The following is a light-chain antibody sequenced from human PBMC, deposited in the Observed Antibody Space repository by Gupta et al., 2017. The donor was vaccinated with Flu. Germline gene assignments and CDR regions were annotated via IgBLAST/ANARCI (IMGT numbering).Light chain of an antibody. CDR1: NSDVGGYNF. Sequence: QSALTQPPSASGSPGQSVTISCTGTNSDVGGYNFVSWYQQHPGKAPKLMIYEVTKRPPGVPDRFSGSKSGNTASLTVSGLQAEDEADYYCSSYVGSNVFVFGNGTKGTVL. CDR2: EVT. CDR3: SSYVGSNVFV. J-gene: IGLJ1*01. V-gene: IGLV2-8*01.